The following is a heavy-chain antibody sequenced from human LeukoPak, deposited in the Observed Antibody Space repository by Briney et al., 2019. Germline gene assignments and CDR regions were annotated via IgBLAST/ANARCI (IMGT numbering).Heavy chain of an antibody. CDR2: IYSGST. V-gene: IGHV4-39*01. CDR1: GFTFSNTW. CDR3: ARTSTIFGVDNNWFDP. Sequence: GSLRLSCAASGFTFSNTWMSWVRQPPGKGLEWIGSIYSGSTYYNPSLKSRVTISVDTSKNQFSLKLSSVTAADTAVYYCARTSTIFGVDNNWFDPWGQGTLVTVSS. D-gene: IGHD3-3*01. J-gene: IGHJ5*02.